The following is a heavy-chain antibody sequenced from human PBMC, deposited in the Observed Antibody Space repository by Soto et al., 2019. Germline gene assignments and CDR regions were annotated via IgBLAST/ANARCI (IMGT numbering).Heavy chain of an antibody. J-gene: IGHJ6*02. CDR2: ISPYDGST. CDR3: VRGGGGGSSGFYYSDGVDL. V-gene: IGHV1-46*01. CDR1: GFTFTNYF. D-gene: IGHD1-26*01. Sequence: QVQLVQSGAEVKKPGASVKVSCKASGFTFTNYFFHWVRQAPRQGLEWMGIISPYDGSTNYVQSFQGRVTLASESSASMVYMGVGSLRSEDTAVYYCVRGGGGGSSGFYYSDGVDLWGHGATVTVSS.